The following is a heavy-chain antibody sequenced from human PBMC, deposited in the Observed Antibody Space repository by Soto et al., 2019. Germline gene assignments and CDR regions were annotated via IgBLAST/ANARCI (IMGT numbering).Heavy chain of an antibody. D-gene: IGHD1-1*01. CDR3: ARDPGTYYYYGMDV. CDR2: ISSSSSYI. J-gene: IGHJ6*02. CDR1: GFTFSSYS. Sequence: GGSLRLSCAASGFTFSSYSMNWVRQAPGKGLEWVSSISSSSSYIYYADSVKGRFTISRDNAKNSLYLQMNSLRAEDTAVYYCARDPGTYYYYGMDVWSQGTTVTVSS. V-gene: IGHV3-21*01.